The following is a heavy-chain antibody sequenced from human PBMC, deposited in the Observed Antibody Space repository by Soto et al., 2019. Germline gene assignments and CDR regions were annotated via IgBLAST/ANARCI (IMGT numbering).Heavy chain of an antibody. CDR1: GYTFTANY. Sequence: QVQLVQSGAEVTKPGASVKVSCKASGYTFTANYVHWVRQAPGHGLEWMGWINPHTGGTDYAQTFQGRVTMTRDTSISTAYMELSRLTSDDTAVYYCARYKYLSGYLDAWGKGTTVTVSS. V-gene: IGHV1-2*02. J-gene: IGHJ6*01. CDR3: ARYKYLSGYLDA. CDR2: INPHTGGT. D-gene: IGHD3-9*01.